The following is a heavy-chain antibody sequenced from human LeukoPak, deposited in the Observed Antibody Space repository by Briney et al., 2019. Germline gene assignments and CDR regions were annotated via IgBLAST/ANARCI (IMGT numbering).Heavy chain of an antibody. CDR1: GYTFTGYY. CDR3: ARDGYYDSSGSAGFQH. Sequence: GASVKVSCKASGYTFTGYYMHWVRQAPGQGLEWMGWINPNSGGTNYAQKFQGRVTMTGDTSISTAYMELSRLRSDDTAVYYCARDGYYDSSGSAGFQHWGQGTLVTVSS. CDR2: INPNSGGT. J-gene: IGHJ1*01. D-gene: IGHD3-22*01. V-gene: IGHV1-2*02.